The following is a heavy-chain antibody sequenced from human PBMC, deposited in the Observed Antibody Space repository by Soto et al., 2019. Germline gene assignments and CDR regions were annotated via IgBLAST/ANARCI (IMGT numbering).Heavy chain of an antibody. CDR3: ARGYYYGSGSYYPRQNYYYYYGMDV. Sequence: QVQLVQSGAEVEKPGSSAKVSCKASGGTFSSYAISWVRQAPGQGLEWMGGIIPIFGTANYAQKFQGRVTITADESTSTAYMELSSLRSEDTAVYYCARGYYYGSGSYYPRQNYYYYYGMDVWGQGTTVTVSS. V-gene: IGHV1-69*01. CDR1: GGTFSSYA. CDR2: IIPIFGTA. J-gene: IGHJ6*02. D-gene: IGHD3-10*01.